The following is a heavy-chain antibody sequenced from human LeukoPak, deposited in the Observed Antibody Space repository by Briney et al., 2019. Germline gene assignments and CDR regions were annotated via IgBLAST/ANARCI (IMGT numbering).Heavy chain of an antibody. D-gene: IGHD2-15*01. J-gene: IGHJ4*02. CDR2: ISPNSGGT. Sequence: ASVKVSCKASGYTFTGYYMHWVRQAPGQGLEWMGWISPNSGGTNYAQKFQGRVTMTRDTSISTAYMELSRLRSDDTAVYYCARDLEGGVVVVAAAETADYWGQGTLVTVSS. V-gene: IGHV1-2*02. CDR1: GYTFTGYY. CDR3: ARDLEGGVVVVAAAETADY.